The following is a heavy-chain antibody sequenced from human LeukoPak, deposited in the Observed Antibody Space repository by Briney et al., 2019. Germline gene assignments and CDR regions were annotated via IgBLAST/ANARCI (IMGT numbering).Heavy chain of an antibody. V-gene: IGHV1-18*01. D-gene: IGHD3-10*01. CDR1: GYTFTSYG. Sequence: ASVKVSCKASGYTFTSYGISWVRQAPGQGLEWMGWISAYNGNTNYAQKLQGGVTMTTDTSTSTAYMELRSLRSDDTAVYYCARDLVELTMVRGVIKPPPIDYWGQGTLVTVSS. CDR2: ISAYNGNT. CDR3: ARDLVELTMVRGVIKPPPIDY. J-gene: IGHJ4*02.